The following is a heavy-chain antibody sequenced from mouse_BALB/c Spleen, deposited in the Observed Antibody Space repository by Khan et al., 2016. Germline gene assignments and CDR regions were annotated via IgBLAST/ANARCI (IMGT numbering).Heavy chain of an antibody. J-gene: IGHJ2*01. CDR1: GYTFTRYW. D-gene: IGHD2-1*01. CDR2: IYPGDGDT. V-gene: IGHV1-87*01. CDR3: ASHYGSYFDY. Sequence: QVRLQQSGAELARPGASVKLSCKASGYTFTRYWMQWVKQRPGQGLEWIGAIYPGDGDTKYTQKFKGKATLTADQSYSTAYMELSSLASEDSAVXYCASHYGSYFDYWGQGTTLTVSA.